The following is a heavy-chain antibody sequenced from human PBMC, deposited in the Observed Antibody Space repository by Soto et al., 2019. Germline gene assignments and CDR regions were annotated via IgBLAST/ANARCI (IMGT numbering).Heavy chain of an antibody. CDR3: ARLPILHFNYGMDV. Sequence: QVQLQESGPGLVKPSQTLSLTCTVSGGSISSGDYYWSWIRQPPGRGLEWIGYIYYSGSTYYNPSLKSRVTISVDTSTNQFSLKLSSVTAADTAVYYCARLPILHFNYGMDVWGQGTTVTVSS. D-gene: IGHD2-2*01. CDR1: GGSISSGDYY. J-gene: IGHJ6*02. V-gene: IGHV4-30-4*01. CDR2: IYYSGST.